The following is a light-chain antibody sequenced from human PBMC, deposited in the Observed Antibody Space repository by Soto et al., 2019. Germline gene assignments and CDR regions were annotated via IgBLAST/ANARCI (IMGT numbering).Light chain of an antibody. Sequence: QSALTQPPAASESPGQSVTISCTGTSSDVGAYNYVSWYQQHPGKAPKLMIYEVNKRPSGVPDRFSGSKSGNTASLTVSGLHADDEADYYCISYAVSTHVVIGGGTKLTVL. CDR1: SSDVGAYNY. J-gene: IGLJ2*01. CDR3: ISYAVSTHVV. V-gene: IGLV2-8*01. CDR2: EVN.